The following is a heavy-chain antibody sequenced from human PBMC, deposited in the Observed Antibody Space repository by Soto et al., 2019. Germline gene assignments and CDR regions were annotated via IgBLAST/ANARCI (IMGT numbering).Heavy chain of an antibody. CDR2: MNPDSGNT. D-gene: IGHD3-22*01. Sequence: ASVKVSFKASGYTFTNYDINWVRQATGQGLEWMGWMNPDSGNTGYAERFQGRVTMSRNTSISTAYLELSSLRSEDTAVYYCATYTMTDSYWGQGTLVTVSS. CDR3: ATYTMTDSY. V-gene: IGHV1-8*02. J-gene: IGHJ4*02. CDR1: GYTFTNYD.